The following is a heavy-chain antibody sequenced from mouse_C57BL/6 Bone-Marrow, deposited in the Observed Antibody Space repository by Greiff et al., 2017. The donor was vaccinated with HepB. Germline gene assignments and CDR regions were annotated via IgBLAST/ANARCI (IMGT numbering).Heavy chain of an antibody. CDR3: ARLGYYGSSHWYFDV. D-gene: IGHD1-1*01. CDR2: IYPGSGST. V-gene: IGHV1-55*01. Sequence: QVQLQQPGAELVKPGASVKMSCKASGYTFTSYWITWVKQRPGQGLEWIGDIYPGSGSTNYNEKFKSKATLTVDTSSSTAYMQLSSLTSEDSAVYYCARLGYYGSSHWYFDVWGTGTTVTVSS. J-gene: IGHJ1*03. CDR1: GYTFTSYW.